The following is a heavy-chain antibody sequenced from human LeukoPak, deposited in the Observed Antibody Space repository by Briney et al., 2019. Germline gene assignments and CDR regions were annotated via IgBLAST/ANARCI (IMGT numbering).Heavy chain of an antibody. Sequence: SETLSLTCTVSGGSFSSYYWSWIWQPPGKGLEWIGYIYYSGSTNHNPSLKSRVTISIDTSKNQFSLKVSSVTAADTAVYYCARVAAPGTYKTVFDYWGQGTLVTVSS. CDR2: IYYSGST. J-gene: IGHJ4*02. D-gene: IGHD6-13*01. CDR3: ARVAAPGTYKTVFDY. CDR1: GGSFSSYY. V-gene: IGHV4-59*01.